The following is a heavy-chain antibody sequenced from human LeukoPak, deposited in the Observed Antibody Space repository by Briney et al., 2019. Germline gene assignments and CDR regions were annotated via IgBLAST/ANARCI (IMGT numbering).Heavy chain of an antibody. D-gene: IGHD3-10*01. CDR3: ARRNWLGTFDY. J-gene: IGHJ4*02. V-gene: IGHV4-39*01. CDR2: IYYSGST. Sequence: NPSETLSLTCTVSGGSISSSSYYWGWIRQPPGKGLEWIGSIYYSGSTYYNPSLKSRVTISVDTSKNQFSLKLSSVTAADTAVYYCARRNWLGTFDYWGQGTLVTVSP. CDR1: GGSISSSSYY.